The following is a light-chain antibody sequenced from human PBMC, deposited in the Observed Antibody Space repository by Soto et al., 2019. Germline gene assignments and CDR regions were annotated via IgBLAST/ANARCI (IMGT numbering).Light chain of an antibody. Sequence: DIQMTQSPSTLSASIGDRATITCRTSQSINNWLAWYQQKPGKAPKLLIYDASTLQSGVPSRFSGSGSATEFTLTISSLQPDDFATYYCQQYNSYSWTFGQGTKVDIK. J-gene: IGKJ1*01. CDR1: QSINNW. V-gene: IGKV1-5*01. CDR2: DAS. CDR3: QQYNSYSWT.